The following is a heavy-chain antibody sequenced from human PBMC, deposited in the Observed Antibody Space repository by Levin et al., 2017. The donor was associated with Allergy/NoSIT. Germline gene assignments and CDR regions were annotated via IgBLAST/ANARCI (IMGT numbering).Heavy chain of an antibody. J-gene: IGHJ4*02. Sequence: KISCKASGGTFSSYAISWVRQAPGQGLEWMGGIIPIFGTANYAQKFQGRVTITADESTSTAYMELSSLRSEDTAVYYCARGGTMVRGVIIGTYYFDYWGQGTLVTVSS. D-gene: IGHD3-10*01. CDR3: ARGGTMVRGVIIGTYYFDY. CDR2: IIPIFGTA. CDR1: GGTFSSYA. V-gene: IGHV1-69*01.